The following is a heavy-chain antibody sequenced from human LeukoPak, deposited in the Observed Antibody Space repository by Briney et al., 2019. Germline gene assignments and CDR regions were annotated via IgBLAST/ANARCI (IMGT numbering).Heavy chain of an antibody. V-gene: IGHV4-34*01. Sequence: SETLSLTCAVYGGSFSGYYWSWIRQPPGKGLEWIGEINHSGSTNYNPSVKSRVTISVDTSKNQFSLKLSSVTAADTAAYYCARTATTVDTAMGYWGQGTLVTVSS. J-gene: IGHJ4*02. D-gene: IGHD5-18*01. CDR2: INHSGST. CDR1: GGSFSGYY. CDR3: ARTATTVDTAMGY.